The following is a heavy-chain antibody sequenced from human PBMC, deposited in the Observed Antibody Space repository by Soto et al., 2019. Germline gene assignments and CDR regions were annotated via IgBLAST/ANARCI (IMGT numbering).Heavy chain of an antibody. J-gene: IGHJ3*02. V-gene: IGHV1-18*01. CDR1: GYTFTSYD. CDR2: MNPNNGNT. D-gene: IGHD3-3*01. CDR3: ARGWFFGVVIDAFDI. Sequence: ASVKVSCKASGYTFTSYDINWVRQATGQGLEWMGWMNPNNGNTNYAQKLQGRVTMTTDTSTSTAYMELRSLRSDDTAVYYCARGWFFGVVIDAFDIWGQGTMVTVSS.